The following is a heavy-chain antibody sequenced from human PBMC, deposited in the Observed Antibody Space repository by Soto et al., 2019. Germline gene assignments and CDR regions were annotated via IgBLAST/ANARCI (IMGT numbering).Heavy chain of an antibody. J-gene: IGHJ4*02. D-gene: IGHD6-13*01. CDR3: AKDISVAAAGPSEDY. CDR1: GFTFSSYW. V-gene: IGHV3-7*03. Sequence: PGGSMRLSCAASGFTFSSYWMSWVRQAPGKGLEWVANIKQDGSEKYYADSVKGRFAISRDNSKNTLYLQMNSLRAEDTAVYYCAKDISVAAAGPSEDYWGQGTLVTVSS. CDR2: IKQDGSEK.